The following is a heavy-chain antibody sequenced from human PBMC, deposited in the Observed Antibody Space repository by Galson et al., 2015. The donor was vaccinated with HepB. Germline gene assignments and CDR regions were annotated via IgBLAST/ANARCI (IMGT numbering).Heavy chain of an antibody. CDR1: GFTSGSYA. Sequence: SLRLSCAASGFTSGSYAMHWVRQAPGKGLEWVAVISYDGRNQNYADSVNGRYTISRDNSQNTLYLQVNSLQADDTAVYYGARAGYKAKGGYSHYWGQGTLVTVSS. V-gene: IGHV3-30*04. D-gene: IGHD3-22*01. CDR3: ARAGYKAKGGYSHY. CDR2: ISYDGRNQ. J-gene: IGHJ4*02.